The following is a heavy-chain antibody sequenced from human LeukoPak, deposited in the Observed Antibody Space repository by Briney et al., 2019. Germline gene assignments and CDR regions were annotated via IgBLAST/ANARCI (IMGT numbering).Heavy chain of an antibody. V-gene: IGHV3-13*04. J-gene: IGHJ6*02. Sequence: GGSLRLSCAASGFTFSSYDMHWVRQATGKGLEWVSAIRTAGDTYYPGSVKGRFTISRENAKNSLYLQMNSLRAGDTAVYYCARVNNDQGYYYGMDVWGQGTTVTVSS. CDR1: GFTFSSYD. CDR2: IRTAGDT. D-gene: IGHD1-1*01. CDR3: ARVNNDQGYYYGMDV.